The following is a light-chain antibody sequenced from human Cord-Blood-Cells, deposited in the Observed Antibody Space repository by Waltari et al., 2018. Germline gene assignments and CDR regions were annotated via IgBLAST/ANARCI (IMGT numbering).Light chain of an antibody. Sequence: QSALPQPASVSGSPGQSITTSCTGTISDVWSYNLVSWYQQHPGKAPKLMIYEGSKRPSGVSNRFSGSKSGNTASLTISGLQAEDEADYYCCSYAGSSTWVFGGGTKLTVL. J-gene: IGLJ3*02. CDR3: CSYAGSSTWV. V-gene: IGLV2-23*01. CDR2: EGS. CDR1: ISDVWSYNL.